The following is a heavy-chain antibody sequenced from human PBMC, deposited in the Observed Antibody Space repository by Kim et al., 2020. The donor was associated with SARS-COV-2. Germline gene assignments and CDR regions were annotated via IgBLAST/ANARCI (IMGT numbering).Heavy chain of an antibody. CDR3: ARGFSGSYASY. Sequence: TNHADSVKGRFTISRDNAKNSLYLQMNSLRAEDTAVYYCARGFSGSYASYWGQGTLVTVSS. J-gene: IGHJ4*02. V-gene: IGHV3-11*03. CDR2: T. D-gene: IGHD1-26*01.